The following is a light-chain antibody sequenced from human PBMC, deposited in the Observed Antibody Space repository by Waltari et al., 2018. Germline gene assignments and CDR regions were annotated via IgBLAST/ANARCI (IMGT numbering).Light chain of an antibody. J-gene: IGLJ3*02. Sequence: QSVLTQPPSVSGAPGQRVTIPCTGGSSKIGTYYEVHWNRLLPGAAPKLVMYGNTNRPSGVPDRFSGSKSGTSASLAIAGLQAEDEADYFCQSYDSSLGAWVFGGGTKVTVL. CDR1: SSKIGTYYE. V-gene: IGLV1-40*01. CDR3: QSYDSSLGAWV. CDR2: GNT.